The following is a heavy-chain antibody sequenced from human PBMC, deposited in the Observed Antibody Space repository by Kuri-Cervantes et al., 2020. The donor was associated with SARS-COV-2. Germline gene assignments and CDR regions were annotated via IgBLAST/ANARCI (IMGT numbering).Heavy chain of an antibody. Sequence: GGSLRLSCVASGFSFSTYGMSWVRQAPGKGLEWVSSITGSADGGNTYHAESVKGRFTISRDNSKSTLFLQMNSLRAGDTAVYYCAAELVAAYGMDVWGQGTTVTVSS. CDR1: GFSFSTYG. CDR2: ITGSADGGNT. J-gene: IGHJ6*02. CDR3: AAELVAAYGMDV. V-gene: IGHV3-23*01. D-gene: IGHD1-7*01.